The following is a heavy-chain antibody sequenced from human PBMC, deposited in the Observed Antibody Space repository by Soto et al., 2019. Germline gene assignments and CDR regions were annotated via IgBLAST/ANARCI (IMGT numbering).Heavy chain of an antibody. CDR3: ARQAYCGGDCYSGAFDI. Sequence: RGESLKISCKGSGYSFTSCWIGWVRQMPGKGLEWMGIIYPGDSDTRYSPSFQGQVTISADKSISTAYLQWSSLKASDTAMYYCARQAYCGGDCYSGAFDIWGQGTMVTVSS. CDR2: IYPGDSDT. D-gene: IGHD2-21*02. CDR1: GYSFTSCW. J-gene: IGHJ3*02. V-gene: IGHV5-51*01.